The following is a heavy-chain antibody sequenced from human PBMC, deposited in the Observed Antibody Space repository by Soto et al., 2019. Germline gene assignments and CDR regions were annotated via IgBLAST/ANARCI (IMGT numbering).Heavy chain of an antibody. Sequence: SETLSLTCTVSGGSFSSSSYYWGWIRQPPGKGLEWIGSIYYSGSTYYNPSLKSRVTMSVDPSKNQFSLKLISVTAADTAVYYCARHWITMVRGVCHFDYWGQGTLVXVSS. CDR1: GGSFSSSSYY. J-gene: IGHJ4*02. V-gene: IGHV4-39*01. D-gene: IGHD3-10*01. CDR3: ARHWITMVRGVCHFDY. CDR2: IYYSGST.